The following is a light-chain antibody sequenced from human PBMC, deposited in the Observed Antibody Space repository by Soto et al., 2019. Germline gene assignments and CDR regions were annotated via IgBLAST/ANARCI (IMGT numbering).Light chain of an antibody. V-gene: IGKV1-39*01. J-gene: IGKJ1*01. CDR1: QSISSY. CDR3: QQSFTTPRT. Sequence: DIQMTQSPSSLSASVGDRVTITCRASQSISSYLNWYQQTPGKAPKVLIFGASNLQSGVPSRFSGSGSGTDFTLTITSLQPEDFATYYCQQSFTTPRTFGQGTKVDIK. CDR2: GAS.